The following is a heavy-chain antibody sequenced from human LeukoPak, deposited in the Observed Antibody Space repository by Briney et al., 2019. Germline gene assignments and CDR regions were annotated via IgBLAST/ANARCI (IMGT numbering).Heavy chain of an antibody. J-gene: IGHJ4*02. CDR2: INHSGST. Sequence: PSETLSLTCAVYGGSFSGYYWSWIRQPPGKGLEWIGEINHSGSTNYNPSLKSRVTISVDTSKNQFSLKLSSVTAADTAVYYCARAHATVSFDCWGQGTLVTVSS. CDR3: ARAHATVSFDC. V-gene: IGHV4-34*01. CDR1: GGSFSGYY. D-gene: IGHD4-17*01.